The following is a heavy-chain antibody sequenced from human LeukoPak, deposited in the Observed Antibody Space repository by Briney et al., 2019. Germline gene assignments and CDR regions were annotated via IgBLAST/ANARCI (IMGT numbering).Heavy chain of an antibody. CDR1: GFTFSSYA. V-gene: IGHV3-30-3*01. D-gene: IGHD3-3*01. Sequence: GGSLRLSCAASGFTFSSYAMHWVRQAPGKGLGWVAVISYDGSNKYYADSVKGRFTISRDNSKNTLYLQMNSLRAEDTAVYYCARAKTDFWSGYSRGDAFDIWGQGTMVTVSS. J-gene: IGHJ3*02. CDR2: ISYDGSNK. CDR3: ARAKTDFWSGYSRGDAFDI.